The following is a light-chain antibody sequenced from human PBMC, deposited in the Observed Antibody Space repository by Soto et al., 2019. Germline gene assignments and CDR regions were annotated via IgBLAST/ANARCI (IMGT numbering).Light chain of an antibody. V-gene: IGKV1-9*01. Sequence: DIPLTQSPSFLSASVGDRVTITCRASQGISSYLAWYQQKPGKAPKLLIYAASTLQSGVPSRFSGSGSGTEFTLTISSLQPEDFATYYCQQLNSNLGTFGPGTKVDIK. CDR1: QGISSY. J-gene: IGKJ3*01. CDR3: QQLNSNLGT. CDR2: AAS.